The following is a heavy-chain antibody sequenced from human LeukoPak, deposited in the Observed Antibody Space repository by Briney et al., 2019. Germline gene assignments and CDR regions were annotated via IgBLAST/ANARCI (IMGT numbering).Heavy chain of an antibody. CDR2: ISSSSSYI. V-gene: IGHV3-21*01. Sequence: GGSLRLSCAASGFTFSSYSMTWVRQAPGKGLEWVSSISSSSSYIYYADSVKGRFTISRDNAKNSLYLQMNSLRAEDTAVYYCAREECYYDSSGLDAFDIWGQGTMVTVSS. D-gene: IGHD3-22*01. CDR3: AREECYYDSSGLDAFDI. J-gene: IGHJ3*02. CDR1: GFTFSSYS.